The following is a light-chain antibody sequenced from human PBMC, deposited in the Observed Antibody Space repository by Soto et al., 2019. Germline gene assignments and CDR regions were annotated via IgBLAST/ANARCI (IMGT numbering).Light chain of an antibody. V-gene: IGLV2-14*01. CDR1: SSDVGGYND. CDR2: DVS. Sequence: QSALTQPASVSGSPGQSITISCTGTSSDVGGYNDVSWYQQHPGKAPKLMIYDVSTRPSGVSNRFSGSKSGNTASLTISGLPAEDEADYYCSSYTSSSTLLYVFGTGTKLTVL. CDR3: SSYTSSSTLLYV. J-gene: IGLJ1*01.